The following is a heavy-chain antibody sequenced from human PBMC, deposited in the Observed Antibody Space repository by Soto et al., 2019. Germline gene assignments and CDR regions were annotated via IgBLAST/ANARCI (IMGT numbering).Heavy chain of an antibody. V-gene: IGHV1-69*02. D-gene: IGHD3-10*01. CDR3: ASIYGSGSYFTL. CDR1: GGTFSSYT. J-gene: IGHJ4*02. CDR2: IIPILGIA. Sequence: SVKVSCKASGGTFSSYTISWVRQAPGQGLEWMGRIIPILGIANYAQKFQGRVTITADKSTSTAYMELSSLRSEDTAVYYCASIYGSGSYFTLWGQGTLVTVSS.